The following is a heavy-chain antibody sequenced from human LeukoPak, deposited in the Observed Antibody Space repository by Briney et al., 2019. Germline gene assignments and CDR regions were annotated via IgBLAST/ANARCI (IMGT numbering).Heavy chain of an antibody. V-gene: IGHV1-2*02. J-gene: IGHJ6*02. CDR3: ARVKSSSWSIHYYYYGMDV. Sequence: ASVKVSCKASGYTFTGYYMHWVRQAPGQGLEWMGWINPNSGGTNYAQKFQGRVTMTRDTSISTAYMELSRLRSDDTAVYYCARVKSSSWSIHYYYYGMDVWGQGTTVTVSS. D-gene: IGHD6-13*01. CDR1: GYTFTGYY. CDR2: INPNSGGT.